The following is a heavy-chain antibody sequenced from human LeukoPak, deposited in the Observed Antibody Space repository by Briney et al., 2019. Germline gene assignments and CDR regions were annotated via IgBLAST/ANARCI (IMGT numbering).Heavy chain of an antibody. V-gene: IGHV3-20*04. CDR3: ARDSRRYFDL. CDR2: INWNGGST. Sequence: GGSLRLSCAASGITFNNYGMSWVRQAPGKGLQWVSGINWNGGSTGYADSVKGRFTISRDNAKNSLYLQMNSLRAEDTALYYCARDSRRYFDLWGRGTLVTVSS. CDR1: GITFNNYG. J-gene: IGHJ2*01.